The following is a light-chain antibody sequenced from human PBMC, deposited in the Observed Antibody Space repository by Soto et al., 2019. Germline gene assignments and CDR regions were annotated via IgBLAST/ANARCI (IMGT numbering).Light chain of an antibody. J-gene: IGLJ1*01. CDR3: SSYAGSSNV. V-gene: IGLV2-8*01. CDR2: EVN. CDR1: SSDVGGYNY. Sequence: QSVLTQPPSASGSPGQSVAISCTGTSSDVGGYNYVSWYQQHPGKAPKLMIYEVNKRPSGVPDRFSGSKSGNTASLTVSGLQAEGEADYYCSSYAGSSNVFGTGTKATVL.